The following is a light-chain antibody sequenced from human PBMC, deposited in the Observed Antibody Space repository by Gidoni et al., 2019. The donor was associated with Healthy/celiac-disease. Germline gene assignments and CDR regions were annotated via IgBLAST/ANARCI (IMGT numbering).Light chain of an antibody. J-gene: IGKJ1*01. CDR2: EAS. CDR3: QQRSNWPPTWT. V-gene: IGKV3-11*01. Sequence: VLTQSPATLSLSPGERATLSCRASQSVSSYFAWYQQKPGQAPRLLIYEASNRATGIPARCSGSGSGTDFTLTISSLGPEDFAVYYCQQRSNWPPTWTFGQGTKVEIK. CDR1: QSVSSY.